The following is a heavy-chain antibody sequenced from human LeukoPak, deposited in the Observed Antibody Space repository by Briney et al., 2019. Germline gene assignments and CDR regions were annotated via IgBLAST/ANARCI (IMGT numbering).Heavy chain of an antibody. CDR3: AKGTYYYDSSNFDY. Sequence: GGSLRLSCAASGFPFGSYAVNWVRQAPGKGLEWVSAIGGSGATTIYADSVKGRFTISRDNSKNMLYLQMNSLRADDTAVYYCAKGTYYYDSSNFDYWGQGTLVAVSS. J-gene: IGHJ4*02. D-gene: IGHD3-22*01. V-gene: IGHV3-23*01. CDR1: GFPFGSYA. CDR2: IGGSGATT.